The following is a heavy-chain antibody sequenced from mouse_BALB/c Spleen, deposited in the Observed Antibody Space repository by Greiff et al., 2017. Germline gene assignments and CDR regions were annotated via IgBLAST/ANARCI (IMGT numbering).Heavy chain of an antibody. D-gene: IGHD2-2*01. V-gene: IGHV5-6-3*01. Sequence: DVMLVESGGGLVQPGGSLKLSCAASGFTFSSYGMSWVRQTPDKRLELVATINSNGGSTYYPDSVKGRFTISRDNAKNTLYLQMSSLKSEDTAMYYCARDYQVWLRRDYAMDYWGQGTSVTVSS. CDR1: GFTFSSYG. CDR2: INSNGGST. CDR3: ARDYQVWLRRDYAMDY. J-gene: IGHJ4*01.